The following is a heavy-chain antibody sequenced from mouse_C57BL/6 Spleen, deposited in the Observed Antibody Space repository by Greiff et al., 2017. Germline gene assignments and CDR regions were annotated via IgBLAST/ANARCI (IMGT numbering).Heavy chain of an antibody. Sequence: EVKLVESGGGLVKPGGSLKLSCAASGFTFSDYGMHWVRQAPEKGLEWVAYISSGSSTIYYADTVKGRFTISRDNAKNTLFLQMTSLRSEDTAMYYCARYYGSAAMDYWGQGTSVTVSS. D-gene: IGHD1-1*01. CDR1: GFTFSDYG. J-gene: IGHJ4*01. CDR2: ISSGSSTI. V-gene: IGHV5-17*01. CDR3: ARYYGSAAMDY.